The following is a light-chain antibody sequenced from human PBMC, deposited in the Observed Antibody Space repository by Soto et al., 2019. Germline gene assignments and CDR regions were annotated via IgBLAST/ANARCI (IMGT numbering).Light chain of an antibody. CDR1: QTISNW. CDR3: QQYTNTNNPWM. J-gene: IGKJ1*01. V-gene: IGKV1-5*01. CDR2: DAS. Sequence: DIHVTQSPPTLSASVGDRVTITCRASQTISNWMAWYQQKPGKAPKLLVYDASTLQSGVASRFSGSGSGTEFTLIISGLQPDDSATYYCQQYTNTNNPWMFGQGTKVDI.